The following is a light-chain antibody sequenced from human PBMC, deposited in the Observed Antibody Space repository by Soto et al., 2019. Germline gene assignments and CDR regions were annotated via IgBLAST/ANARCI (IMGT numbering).Light chain of an antibody. V-gene: IGKV1-6*01. CDR1: QDIRNH. CDR3: VQDFNFPFT. Sequence: AIQMNQSPSSLAASVGDRVTITCRASQDIRNHLAWYQQKPGTAPKVLTSAASSLQTGVPSMFSGRGSGTDFARTTSSLEPEDFATYYGVQDFNFPFTFGQGTKLEVK. CDR2: AAS. J-gene: IGKJ2*01.